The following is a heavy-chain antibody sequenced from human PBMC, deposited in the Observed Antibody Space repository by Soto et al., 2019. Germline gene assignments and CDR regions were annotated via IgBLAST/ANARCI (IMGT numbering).Heavy chain of an antibody. V-gene: IGHV3-53*01. Sequence: GSLRLSCAASGFTVSSNYMSWVRQAPGKGLEWVSVIYSGGSTYYADSVKGRFTISRDNSKNTLYLQMNSLRAEDTAVYYCARSHSGSPPGWFDPWGQGTLVTVSS. J-gene: IGHJ5*02. CDR2: IYSGGST. CDR1: GFTVSSNY. D-gene: IGHD1-26*01. CDR3: ARSHSGSPPGWFDP.